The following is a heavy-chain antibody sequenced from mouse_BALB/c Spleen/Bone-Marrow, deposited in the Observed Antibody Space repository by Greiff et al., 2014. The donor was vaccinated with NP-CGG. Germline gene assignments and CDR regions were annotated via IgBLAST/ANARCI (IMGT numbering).Heavy chain of an antibody. CDR3: ANYYGSSSY. CDR1: GYTFTSSW. Sequence: QVQLQQSGSVLVRPGASVKLSCKASGYTFTSSWMHWAKQRPGQGLEWIGEIHPNSGNTNYNEKFKGKATLTVDTSSSTAYVELSSLTSEDSAVYYCANYYGSSSYWGQGTTLTVSS. CDR2: IHPNSGNT. D-gene: IGHD1-1*01. V-gene: IGHV1S130*01. J-gene: IGHJ2*01.